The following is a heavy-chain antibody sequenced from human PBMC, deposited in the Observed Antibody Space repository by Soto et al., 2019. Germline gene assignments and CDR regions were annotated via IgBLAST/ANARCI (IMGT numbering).Heavy chain of an antibody. D-gene: IGHD3-10*01. V-gene: IGHV4-4*02. CDR1: AGSISSSSW. J-gene: IGHJ4*02. CDR2: IYHSGST. CDR3: ARRGDGSGSLDY. Sequence: QVQLQESGPGLVKPSGTLSLTCAVSAGSISSSSWWSWVRQPPGKGLEWIGEIYHSGSTTYSPSLKSPVTISVDKSKNQFSRKLSSVTAADTAVYYCARRGDGSGSLDYWGRGTLVTVSS.